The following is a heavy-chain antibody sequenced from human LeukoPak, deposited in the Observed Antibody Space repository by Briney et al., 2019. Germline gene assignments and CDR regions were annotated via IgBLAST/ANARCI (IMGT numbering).Heavy chain of an antibody. CDR1: GFTVSSNY. V-gene: IGHV3-23*01. D-gene: IGHD3-10*01. CDR2: ISGSGGST. CDR3: AEVGSTLEVDY. Sequence: GGSLRLSCAASGFTVSSNYMSWVRQAPGKGLEWVSAISGSGGSTYYADSVKGRFTISRDNSKNTLYLQMNSLRAEDTAVYYCAEVGSTLEVDYWGQGTLVTVSS. J-gene: IGHJ4*02.